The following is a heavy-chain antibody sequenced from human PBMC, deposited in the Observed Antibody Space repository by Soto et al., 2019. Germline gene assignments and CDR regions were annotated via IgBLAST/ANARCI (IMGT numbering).Heavy chain of an antibody. D-gene: IGHD3-3*01. CDR3: ARDGDAELRKDFDY. CDR2: IYSGCST. Sequence: GGSLRLSCAASGFTVSSNYMSWVRQAPGKGLEWVSVIYSGCSTYYADSVKGRFTISRDNSKNTLYLQMNSLRAEDTAVYYCARDGDAELRKDFDYWGRGTLVTVSS. J-gene: IGHJ4*02. CDR1: GFTVSSNY. V-gene: IGHV3-66*01.